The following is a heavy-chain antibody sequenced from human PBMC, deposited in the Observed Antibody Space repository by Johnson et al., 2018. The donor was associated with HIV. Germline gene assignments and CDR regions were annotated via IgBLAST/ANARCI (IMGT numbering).Heavy chain of an antibody. CDR2: ISYDEIDK. J-gene: IGHJ3*02. CDR3: ARGSQGMVTSWNAFDI. D-gene: IGHD2-21*02. Sequence: QVQLVESGGGVVQPGRSLRLSCAASGFTFSSYAMHWVRQAPGKGLEWVAVISYDEIDKYYADSVTGRFTVSRDNSKNTLYQQMNSLRGEDTAVYYGARGSQGMVTSWNAFDIWGQGTMVTVSS. CDR1: GFTFSSYA. V-gene: IGHV3-30*03.